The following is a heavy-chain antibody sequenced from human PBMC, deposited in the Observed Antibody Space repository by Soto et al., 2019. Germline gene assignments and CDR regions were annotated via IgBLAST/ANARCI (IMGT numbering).Heavy chain of an antibody. CDR2: ISYDGSNK. CDR1: GFTFSSYG. Sequence: GGSLRLSCAASGFTFSSYGMHWVRQAPGKGLEWVAVISYDGSNKYYADSVKGRFTISRDNSKNTLYLQMNSLRAEDTAVYYCAKALSICSGGSCYRGTYYFMDVWGKGTTVTVSS. J-gene: IGHJ6*03. D-gene: IGHD2-15*01. CDR3: AKALSICSGGSCYRGTYYFMDV. V-gene: IGHV3-30*18.